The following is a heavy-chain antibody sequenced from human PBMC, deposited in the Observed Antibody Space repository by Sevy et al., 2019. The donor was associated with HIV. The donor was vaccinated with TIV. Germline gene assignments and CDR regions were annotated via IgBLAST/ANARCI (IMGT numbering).Heavy chain of an antibody. CDR2: ISYHGRDN. CDR3: AKDFTGYNGMDV. V-gene: IGHV3-30*18. J-gene: IGHJ6*02. D-gene: IGHD3-9*01. CDR1: GISFTTSG. Sequence: GGSLRLSCIVSGISFTTSGMHWVRQAPGKGLEWVAVISYHGRDNFYAESVKGRSTISRDNSKNMLYLQMNSLRAEDTGVYYCAKDFTGYNGMDVWGQGTMVTVSS.